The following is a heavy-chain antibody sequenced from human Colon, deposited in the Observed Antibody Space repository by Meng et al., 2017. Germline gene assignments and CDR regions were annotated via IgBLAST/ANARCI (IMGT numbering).Heavy chain of an antibody. CDR2: ISNSGSA. V-gene: IGHV4-31*02. Sequence: QQKESGPGLVKPPQTLSLIFSVSGGSNISGGYYWNWIRQHPQKGLEWIGYISNSGSAYYNPSLKSRVSISVDTSKNQFSLKMDTVTAADTALYYCARAGLHSYYFDFWGQGTLVTVSS. CDR3: ARAGLHSYYFDF. J-gene: IGHJ4*02. D-gene: IGHD2-21*01. CDR1: GGSNISGGYY.